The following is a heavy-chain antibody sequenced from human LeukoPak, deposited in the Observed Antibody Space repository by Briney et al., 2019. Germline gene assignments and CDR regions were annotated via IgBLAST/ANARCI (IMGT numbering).Heavy chain of an antibody. J-gene: IGHJ5*02. CDR1: GYTFSSYG. CDR2: INAYNGNT. Sequence: ASVKVSCKASGYTFSSYGFSWVRQAPGQGLEWMGWINAYNGNTNYAQNLQGRVTMTTDTSTSTAYMELRSLRSDDTAVYYCARAVGSGTNWFDPWGQGTLVTVSS. D-gene: IGHD3-10*01. V-gene: IGHV1-18*01. CDR3: ARAVGSGTNWFDP.